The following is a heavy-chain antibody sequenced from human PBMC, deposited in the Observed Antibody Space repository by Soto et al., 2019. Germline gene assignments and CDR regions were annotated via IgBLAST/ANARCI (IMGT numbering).Heavy chain of an antibody. CDR3: ARGVLVVSHYYYYGMDV. V-gene: IGHV4-61*01. J-gene: IGHJ6*02. CDR2: ISYSGST. Sequence: SETNCDTSTVAGGNSVDGSDYWSWIRQPPGKGLEWIGFISYSGSTNYNPSLKSRVTISVDTSKNQFSLKLSSVTAADTAVYYCARGVLVVSHYYYYGMDVWGQGTTVTVSS. D-gene: IGHD3-22*01. CDR1: GGNSVDGSDY.